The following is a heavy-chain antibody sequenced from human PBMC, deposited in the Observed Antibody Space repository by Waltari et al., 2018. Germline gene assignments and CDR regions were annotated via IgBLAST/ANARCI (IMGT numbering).Heavy chain of an antibody. CDR1: GGSFSSGSYY. CDR3: ARGRLGGGR. CDR2: IYTSGST. J-gene: IGHJ4*02. Sequence: QVQLQESGPGLVKPSQTLSPTRTVSGGSFSSGSYYWSWIRQPAGKGLEWIGRIYTSGSTNYNPSLKSRVTISVDTSKNQFSLKLSSVTAADTAVYYCARGRLGGGRWGQGTLVTVSS. D-gene: IGHD2-15*01. V-gene: IGHV4-61*02.